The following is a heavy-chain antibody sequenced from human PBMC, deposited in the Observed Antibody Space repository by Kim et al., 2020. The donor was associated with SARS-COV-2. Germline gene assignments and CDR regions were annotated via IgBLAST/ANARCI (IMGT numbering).Heavy chain of an antibody. CDR2: ISGSGDKT. Sequence: GGSLRLSCAASGFTFSNSAVSWFRQAPGKGLEWVSFISGSGDKTYYADSVKGRFTISRDNSKNTLYLQVNSLRAEDSALYYCAKDFTGSGRFFDCWGQGTLVTVSS. D-gene: IGHD2-15*01. CDR3: AKDFTGSGRFFDC. CDR1: GFTFSNSA. V-gene: IGHV3-23*01. J-gene: IGHJ5*01.